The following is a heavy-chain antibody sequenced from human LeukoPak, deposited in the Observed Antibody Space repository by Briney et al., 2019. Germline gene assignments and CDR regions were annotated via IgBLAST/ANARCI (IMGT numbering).Heavy chain of an antibody. J-gene: IGHJ4*02. CDR3: ARGPYRYFDY. V-gene: IGHV3-21*01. CDR1: GFTFSNYN. D-gene: IGHD3-16*02. CDR2: ISISSNYI. Sequence: PGGSLRLSCAASGFTFSNYNMNWVRQAPGKGLEWVSCISISSNYIYYPDSVKGRFTISRDNAKNSLYLQMNSLRDEDTAVYYCARGPYRYFDYWGQGTLVTVSS.